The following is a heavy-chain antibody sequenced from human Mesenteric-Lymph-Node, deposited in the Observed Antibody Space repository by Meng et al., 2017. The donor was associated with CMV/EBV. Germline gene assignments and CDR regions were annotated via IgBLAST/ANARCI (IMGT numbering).Heavy chain of an antibody. CDR1: GFSFFSKYW. V-gene: IGHV3-74*01. CDR2: IISDETTT. CDR3: ARQNYGIDI. Sequence: GESLKISCAASGFSFFSKYWMHWVRQAPGKGLVWVSRIISDETTTIYADSVRGRITISRDNAKNSLYLQMSSLRVEDTAVYFCARQNYGIDIWGQGTTVTVSS. J-gene: IGHJ6*02.